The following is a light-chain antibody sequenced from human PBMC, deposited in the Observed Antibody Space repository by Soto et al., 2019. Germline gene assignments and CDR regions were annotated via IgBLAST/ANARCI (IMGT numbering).Light chain of an antibody. CDR3: HQRGSWPRGT. J-gene: IGKJ1*01. V-gene: IGKV3-15*01. Sequence: ILRTQSPATLSVSAGERATLSCSASQSVKSSLAWYQQRPGQAPSLLLYGASTRAAGIPARFSGSGSGTEFTLTISSLEPEDFAVYYCHQRGSWPRGTFGQGTKVDIK. CDR2: GAS. CDR1: QSVKSS.